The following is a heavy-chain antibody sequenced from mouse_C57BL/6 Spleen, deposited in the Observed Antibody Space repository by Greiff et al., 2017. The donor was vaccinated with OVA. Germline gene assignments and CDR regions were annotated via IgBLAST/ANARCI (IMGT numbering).Heavy chain of an antibody. CDR1: GFTIKDYY. V-gene: IGHV14-1*01. CDR3: TTSYYGSSYDWYFDV. Sequence: EVQLQQSGAELVRPGASVRLSCTASGFTIKDYYMHWVKQRPEQGLEWIGRIDPEDGDTEYAPKFQGKATMTADTSSNTAYLQLSSLTSEDTAVYYCTTSYYGSSYDWYFDVWGTGTTVTVSS. D-gene: IGHD1-1*01. J-gene: IGHJ1*03. CDR2: IDPEDGDT.